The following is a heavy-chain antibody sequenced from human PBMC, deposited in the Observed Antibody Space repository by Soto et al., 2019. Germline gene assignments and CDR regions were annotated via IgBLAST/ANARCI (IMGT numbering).Heavy chain of an antibody. Sequence: ASVKVSCKASGYTLTSYAMHWVRQAPGQRLEWMGWINAGNGNTKYSQKFQGRVTITRDTSASTAYMELSSLRSEDTAVYYCARGDTTVTYAFDIWGQGTMVTVSS. V-gene: IGHV1-3*01. CDR2: INAGNGNT. CDR3: ARGDTTVTYAFDI. D-gene: IGHD4-17*01. CDR1: GYTLTSYA. J-gene: IGHJ3*02.